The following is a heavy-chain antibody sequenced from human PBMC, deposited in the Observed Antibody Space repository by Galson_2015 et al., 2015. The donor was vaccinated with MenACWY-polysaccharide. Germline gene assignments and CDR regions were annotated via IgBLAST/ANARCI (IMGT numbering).Heavy chain of an antibody. CDR2: INKSGTT. V-gene: IGHV4-59*01. CDR1: GGSLNTYY. CDR3: ARLRGSMAAHNWLDP. J-gene: IGHJ5*02. D-gene: IGHD6-6*01. Sequence: ATLSLTCTVSGGSLNTYYWAWLRPSPGRGLEWIGHINKSGTTAYNSSLKTRVTMSADTSRNQFSLTLTSVTAADTAIYYCARLRGSMAAHNWLDPWGQGILVTVSP.